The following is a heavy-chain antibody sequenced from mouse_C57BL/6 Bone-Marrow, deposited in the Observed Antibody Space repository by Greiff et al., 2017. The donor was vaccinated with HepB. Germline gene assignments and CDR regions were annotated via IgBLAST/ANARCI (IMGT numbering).Heavy chain of an antibody. V-gene: IGHV10-1*01. D-gene: IGHD4-1*01. J-gene: IGHJ4*01. CDR3: VRPWEGAMDY. Sequence: EVMLVESGGGLVQPKGSLKLSCAASGFSFNTYAMNWVRQAPGKGLEWVARIRGKSNNYATYYADSVKDRFTISRDDSESMLYLQMNNLKTEDTAMYYCVRPWEGAMDYWGQGTSVTVSS. CDR1: GFSFNTYA. CDR2: IRGKSNNYAT.